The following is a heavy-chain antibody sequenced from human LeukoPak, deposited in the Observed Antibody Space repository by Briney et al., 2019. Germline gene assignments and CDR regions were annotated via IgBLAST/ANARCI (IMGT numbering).Heavy chain of an antibody. CDR3: ARAATAYYYMDV. CDR1: GFTFSSYD. J-gene: IGHJ6*03. D-gene: IGHD5-24*01. Sequence: PGGSLRLSCAASGFTFSSYDMLWVRQATGKGLEWVSAIGTAGDTYYPGSVKGRFTISRENAKNSLYLQMNSLRAGDTAVYYCARAATAYYYMDVWGKGTTVTVSS. V-gene: IGHV3-13*01. CDR2: IGTAGDT.